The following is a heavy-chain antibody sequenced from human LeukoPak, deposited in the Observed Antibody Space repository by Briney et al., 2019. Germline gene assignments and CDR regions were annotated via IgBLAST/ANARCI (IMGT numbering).Heavy chain of an antibody. Sequence: SETLSLTCAVSGGSISSGGYSWSWIRQPPGKGLEWIGYIYHSGSTYYNPSLKSRVTISVDRSKNQFSLKLSSVTAADTAVYYCARVGGTGKRGVDYWGQGTLVTVSS. V-gene: IGHV4-30-2*01. CDR2: IYHSGST. J-gene: IGHJ4*02. CDR1: GGSISSGGYS. D-gene: IGHD2-8*02. CDR3: ARVGGTGKRGVDY.